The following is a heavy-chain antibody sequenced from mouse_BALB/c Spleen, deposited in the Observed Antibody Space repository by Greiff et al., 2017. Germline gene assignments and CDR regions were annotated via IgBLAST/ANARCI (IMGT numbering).Heavy chain of an antibody. CDR1: GYTFTSYW. CDR3: ARLGWLRYFDY. D-gene: IGHD2-2*01. V-gene: IGHV1-7*01. J-gene: IGHJ2*01. CDR2: INPSTGYT. Sequence: VKLQESGAELAKPGASVKMSCKASGYTFTSYWMHWVKQRPGQGLEWIGYINPSTGYTEYNQKFKDKATLTADKSSSTAYMQLSSLTSEDSAVYYCARLGWLRYFDYWGQGTTLTVSS.